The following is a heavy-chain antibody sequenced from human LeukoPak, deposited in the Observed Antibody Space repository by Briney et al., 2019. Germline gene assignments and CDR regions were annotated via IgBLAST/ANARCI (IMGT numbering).Heavy chain of an antibody. CDR3: ARGRGIYSYGLKDAFDI. V-gene: IGHV4-38-2*01. D-gene: IGHD5-18*01. CDR2: IYHSGST. CDR1: GYSISSGYY. Sequence: PSETLSLTCAVSGYSISSGYYWGWIRQPPGKGLEWIGSIYHSGSTYYNPSLKRRVTISVDTSKNQFSLKLSSVTAADTAVYYCARGRGIYSYGLKDAFDIWGQGTMVTVSS. J-gene: IGHJ3*02.